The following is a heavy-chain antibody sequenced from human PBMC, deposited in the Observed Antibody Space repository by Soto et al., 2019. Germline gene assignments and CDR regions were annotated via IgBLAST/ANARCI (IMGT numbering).Heavy chain of an antibody. D-gene: IGHD2-15*01. Sequence: GGSLSLSCAASGFTVSSKYMSWVRQAPGRGLVLVLLFYSGGSTSYADSVKGRFTISSDNSKNTLFLQMNSLRDEDTAVYYCARDGLNCSGGRCFGVPMDVWGKGTTVTVSS. CDR3: ARDGLNCSGGRCFGVPMDV. CDR2: FYSGGST. J-gene: IGHJ6*03. V-gene: IGHV3-66*01. CDR1: GFTVSSKY.